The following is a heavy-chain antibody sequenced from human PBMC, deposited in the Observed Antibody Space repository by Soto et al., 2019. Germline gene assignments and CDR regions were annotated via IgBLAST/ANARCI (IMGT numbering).Heavy chain of an antibody. Sequence: EASVKVSCKASGGTFSSYAISWVRQAPGQGLEWMGGIIPIFGTANYAQKFQGRVTITADESTSTAYMELSSLRSEDTAVYYCATHFGVVPKADQYYYYGMDVWGQGTTVTVSS. CDR1: GGTFSSYA. D-gene: IGHD3-3*01. CDR2: IIPIFGTA. CDR3: ATHFGVVPKADQYYYYGMDV. V-gene: IGHV1-69*13. J-gene: IGHJ6*02.